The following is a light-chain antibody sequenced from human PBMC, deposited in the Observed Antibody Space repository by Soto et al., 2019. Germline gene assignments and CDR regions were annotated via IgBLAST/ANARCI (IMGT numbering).Light chain of an antibody. V-gene: IGKV3-15*01. CDR2: GAS. CDR3: LQNHNYPRT. J-gene: IGKJ1*01. CDR1: QSVGSY. Sequence: RQSPATLSVSPGDRATITCRASQSVGSYLAWYQQKPGQAPRLLIHGASTRATGFPARFSGSGSGTDFTLTITSLRPEDSATYYCLQNHNYPRTFGQGTKVDI.